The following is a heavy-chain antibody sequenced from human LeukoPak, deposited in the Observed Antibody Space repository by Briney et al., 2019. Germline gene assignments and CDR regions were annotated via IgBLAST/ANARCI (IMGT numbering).Heavy chain of an antibody. Sequence: GESLQISCKGSGYSFTGYWIGWVRQMPGKGLEWMGIIYPGDSDTRYSPSFQGQATISADKSISTAYLQWSSLKASDTAMYYCARHSPYFDWYLDYWGQGTLVTVSS. CDR3: ARHSPYFDWYLDY. D-gene: IGHD3-9*01. V-gene: IGHV5-51*01. J-gene: IGHJ4*02. CDR1: GYSFTGYW. CDR2: IYPGDSDT.